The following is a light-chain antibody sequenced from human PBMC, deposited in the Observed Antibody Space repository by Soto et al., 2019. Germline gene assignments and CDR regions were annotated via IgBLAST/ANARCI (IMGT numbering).Light chain of an antibody. J-gene: IGKJ4*01. Sequence: DIQMTQSPSSLSASVGDTVTITCRASQYISNYVAWFQQKPGQAPKSLIYAASKLHSGAPSKFTGSGSGTDFTLTISSLQPDDSATYYCQQYNNFPLTFGGGTKVDIK. CDR3: QQYNNFPLT. CDR1: QYISNY. CDR2: AAS. V-gene: IGKV1-16*02.